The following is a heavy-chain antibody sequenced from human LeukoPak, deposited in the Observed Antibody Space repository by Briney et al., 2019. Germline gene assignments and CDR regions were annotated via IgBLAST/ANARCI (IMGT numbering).Heavy chain of an antibody. CDR3: ARGPRSTKNWFDP. Sequence: WASVKVSCKASGYTFTSYAMHWVRQAPGQRLEWMGWISAGNGNTKYSQKFQGRVTITRDTSASTAYMELSSLRSEDTAVYYCARGPRSTKNWFDPWGQGTLVTVSS. J-gene: IGHJ5*02. CDR1: GYTFTSYA. D-gene: IGHD2-2*01. CDR2: ISAGNGNT. V-gene: IGHV1-3*01.